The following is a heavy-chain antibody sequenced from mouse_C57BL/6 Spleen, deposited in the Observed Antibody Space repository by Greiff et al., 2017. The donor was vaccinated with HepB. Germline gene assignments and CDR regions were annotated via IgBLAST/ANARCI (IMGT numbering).Heavy chain of an antibody. CDR2: IYPGGGYT. CDR1: GYTFTNYW. Sequence: VQLQQSGAELVRPGTSVKMSCKASGYTFTNYWIGWAKQRPGHGLEWIGDIYPGGGYTNYNEKFKGKATLTADKSSSTAYMQFISLTSEDSAIYYCARGTDWYFDVWGTGTTVTVSS. CDR3: ARGTDWYFDV. D-gene: IGHD3-3*01. V-gene: IGHV1-63*01. J-gene: IGHJ1*03.